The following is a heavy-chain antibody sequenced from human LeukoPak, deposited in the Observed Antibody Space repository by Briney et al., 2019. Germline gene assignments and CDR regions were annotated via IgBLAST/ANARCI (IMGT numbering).Heavy chain of an antibody. CDR2: IYTGGT. V-gene: IGHV3-53*01. J-gene: IGHJ4*02. CDR1: GFTVSSNY. Sequence: GGSLRLSCAASGFTVSSNYMSWVRQAPGKGLEWVSVIYTGGTYYADSVKGRLTISRDNSENTLYLQMNSLTAEDTAVYYCARAGFCSGGSCQNYFDYWGQGTLVTVSS. D-gene: IGHD2-15*01. CDR3: ARAGFCSGGSCQNYFDY.